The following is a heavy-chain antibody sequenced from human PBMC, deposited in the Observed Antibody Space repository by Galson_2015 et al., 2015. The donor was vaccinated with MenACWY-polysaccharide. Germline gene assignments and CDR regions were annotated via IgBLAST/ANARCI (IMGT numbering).Heavy chain of an antibody. V-gene: IGHV3-33*01. Sequence: SLRLSCAASGLRFSSSGMHWVRQAPGKGLEWVAVIQYDGSNKVYADSVKGRFTISRDNSKNTLYLEMNSLRAEDTAVYYCAREGSRIVFHAFDTWGQGTMVTVSS. CDR2: IQYDGSNK. D-gene: IGHD2-15*01. CDR3: AREGSRIVFHAFDT. CDR1: GLRFSSSG. J-gene: IGHJ3*02.